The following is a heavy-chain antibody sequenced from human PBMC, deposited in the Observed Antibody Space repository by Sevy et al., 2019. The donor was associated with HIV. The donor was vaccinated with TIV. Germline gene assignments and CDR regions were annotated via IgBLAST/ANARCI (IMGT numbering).Heavy chain of an antibody. J-gene: IGHJ4*02. CDR3: VRDDREGYFDY. CDR1: GYTFTGYY. Sequence: ASVKVSCKASGYTFTGYYMHWVRQAPGQGLEWMGWINPDSGGPNYAPKFQGMVTLTRDTSISTAYMELSRLKSDDTAVYYCVRDDREGYFDYWGQGTMVTVSS. V-gene: IGHV1-2*02. CDR2: INPDSGGP.